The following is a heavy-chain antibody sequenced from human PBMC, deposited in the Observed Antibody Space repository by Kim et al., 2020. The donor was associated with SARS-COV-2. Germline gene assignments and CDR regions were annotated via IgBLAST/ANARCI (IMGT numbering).Heavy chain of an antibody. D-gene: IGHD3-22*01. CDR2: IYYSGST. V-gene: IGHV4-59*08. Sequence: SETLSLTCTVSGGSITNYYWSWIRQPPGKGLEWIGYIYYSGSTDYNPSLKSRVTISVDTSKNQFSLILTSVTAADTAVYYCARRSYDTSGYYRYWGQGTLVPVSS. J-gene: IGHJ4*02. CDR1: GGSITNYY. CDR3: ARRSYDTSGYYRY.